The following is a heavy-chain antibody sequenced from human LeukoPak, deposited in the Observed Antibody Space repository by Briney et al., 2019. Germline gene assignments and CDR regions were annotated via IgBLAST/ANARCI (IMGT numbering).Heavy chain of an antibody. Sequence: GGSLRLSCAASGFTFSSYWMSWVRQAPGKGLEWVADIRQDGSEKYYVDSVKGRFTISRDNAKNSLYLQMNSLRAEDTAVYYCARDIVVVPAAKSAWDYWGQGTLVTVSS. CDR2: IRQDGSEK. J-gene: IGHJ4*02. V-gene: IGHV3-7*03. CDR1: GFTFSSYW. CDR3: ARDIVVVPAAKSAWDY. D-gene: IGHD2-2*01.